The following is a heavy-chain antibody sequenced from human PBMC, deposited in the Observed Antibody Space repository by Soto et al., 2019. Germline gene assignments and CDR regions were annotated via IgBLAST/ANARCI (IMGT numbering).Heavy chain of an antibody. J-gene: IGHJ4*02. V-gene: IGHV3-30*18. Sequence: QVQLVESGGGVVQPGRSLRLSCAASGFTFSSFGMDWFRQAPGKGLEWVAVISNDGSNKYYGDSVKGRFTISRDNSKNMLYLQMNSLRPEDTAVYYCAKRKRGAPVSYFDYWGQGTLVTVSS. CDR2: ISNDGSNK. D-gene: IGHD1-26*01. CDR3: AKRKRGAPVSYFDY. CDR1: GFTFSSFG.